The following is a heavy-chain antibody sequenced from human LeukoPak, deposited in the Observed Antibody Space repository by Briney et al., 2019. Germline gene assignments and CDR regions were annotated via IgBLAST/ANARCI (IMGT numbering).Heavy chain of an antibody. D-gene: IGHD1-26*01. J-gene: IGHJ3*02. Sequence: SETLSLTCTVSGGSISSYYWSWIRQPPGKGLEWIGYIYYSGSTNYNPSLKSRVTISVDTSKNQFSLKLSSVTAADTAVYYCARGGELPHHDAIDIWGQGTMVTVSS. CDR3: ARGGELPHHDAIDI. V-gene: IGHV4-59*01. CDR2: IYYSGST. CDR1: GGSISSYY.